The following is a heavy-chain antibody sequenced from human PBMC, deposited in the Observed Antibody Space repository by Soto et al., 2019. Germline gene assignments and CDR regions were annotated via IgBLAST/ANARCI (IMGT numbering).Heavy chain of an antibody. D-gene: IGHD3-10*01. CDR3: ATSSGSYYYGFDY. Sequence: GGSLXLSCVASGFXFSNAWMHWVRQAPGKGLEWVGRIKSKTNGGTTDYAAPVKGRFTISRDDSKNTLYLQMNSLKTEDTAVYYCATSSGSYYYGFDYWGEGTLVTGSS. CDR1: GFXFSNAW. J-gene: IGHJ4*02. V-gene: IGHV3-15*07. CDR2: IKSKTNGGTT.